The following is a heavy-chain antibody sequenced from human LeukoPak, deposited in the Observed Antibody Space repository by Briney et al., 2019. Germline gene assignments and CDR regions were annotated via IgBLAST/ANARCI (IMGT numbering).Heavy chain of an antibody. CDR3: ARGGWYPESFQH. CDR1: GCSISSYY. Sequence: PSETLSLTGTVSGCSISSYYWNWIRQPPGKGLEWIGYIYYSGSTNYNPSLKSRVTISVDTSKNQFSLKLSSVTAADTAVYYCARGGWYPESFQHWGQGALVTVSS. V-gene: IGHV4-59*01. CDR2: IYYSGST. D-gene: IGHD6-19*01. J-gene: IGHJ1*01.